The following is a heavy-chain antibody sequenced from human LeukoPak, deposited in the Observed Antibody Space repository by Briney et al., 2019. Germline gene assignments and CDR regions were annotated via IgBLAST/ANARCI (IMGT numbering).Heavy chain of an antibody. V-gene: IGHV3-23*01. CDR3: TTAYYHYVWGTYRTLTTDY. J-gene: IGHJ4*02. CDR2: VSASGDST. D-gene: IGHD3-16*02. CDR1: GLTFSSYA. Sequence: PGGSLRLSCAASGLTFSSYAMSWVRQAPGKGLEWVSGVSASGDSTYYADSVKGRFTVSRDNSKNTLYLQMSSLRADDTAVYYCTTAYYHYVWGTYRTLTTDYWGQGTLVTVSS.